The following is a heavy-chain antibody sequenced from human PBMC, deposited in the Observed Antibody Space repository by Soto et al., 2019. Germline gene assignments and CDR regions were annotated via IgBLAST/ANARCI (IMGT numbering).Heavy chain of an antibody. CDR1: GGTFSSYA. J-gene: IGHJ4*02. V-gene: IGHV1-69*01. CDR3: ATRAPHYYYDSSGYYSFDY. Sequence: QVQLVQSGAEVKKPGSSVKVSCKASGGTFSSYAISWVRQAPGQGLEWMGGIIPIFGTANYAQKFQGRVTITAEESTSTAYMELSSLRSEDTAVYYCATRAPHYYYDSSGYYSFDYWGQGTLVTVSS. CDR2: IIPIFGTA. D-gene: IGHD3-22*01.